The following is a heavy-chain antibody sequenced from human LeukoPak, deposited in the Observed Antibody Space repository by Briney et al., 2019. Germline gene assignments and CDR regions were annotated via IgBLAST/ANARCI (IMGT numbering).Heavy chain of an antibody. V-gene: IGHV3-23*01. CDR1: GFTFSSYA. D-gene: IGHD4-17*01. CDR3: AKGDGDYDAFDI. Sequence: HTGGSLRLSCAASGFTFSSYAMSWVRQAPGKGLEWVSAISGSGGSTYYADSVKGRFTISRDNSKNTLYLQMNSLRAEDTAVYYCAKGDGDYDAFDIWGQGTMVTVSS. CDR2: ISGSGGST. J-gene: IGHJ3*02.